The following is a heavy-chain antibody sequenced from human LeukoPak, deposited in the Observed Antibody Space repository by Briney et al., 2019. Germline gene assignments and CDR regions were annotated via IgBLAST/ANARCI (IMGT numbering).Heavy chain of an antibody. J-gene: IGHJ4*02. D-gene: IGHD1-26*01. CDR3: ARVRELSGSYDLDFDY. Sequence: PSETLSLTCAVYGGSFSGYYWSWIRQPPGKGLEWIGEINHSGSTNYNPSLKSRVTISVDTSKNQFSLKLSSVTAADTAVYYCARVRELSGSYDLDFDYWGQGTLVTVSS. V-gene: IGHV4-34*01. CDR2: INHSGST. CDR1: GGSFSGYY.